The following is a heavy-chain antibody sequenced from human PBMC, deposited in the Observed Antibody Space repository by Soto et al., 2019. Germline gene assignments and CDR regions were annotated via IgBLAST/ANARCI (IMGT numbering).Heavy chain of an antibody. Sequence: ESGGGVVQPGRSLRLSCAASGFTFSSYGMHWVRQAPGKGLEWVAVISYDGSNKYYADSVKGRFTISRDNSKNTLYLQMNSLRAEDTAVYYCAKDGGDIVVVPAAMPYYYYYMDVWGKGTTVTVSS. V-gene: IGHV3-30*18. CDR1: GFTFSSYG. D-gene: IGHD2-2*01. CDR3: AKDGGDIVVVPAAMPYYYYYMDV. CDR2: ISYDGSNK. J-gene: IGHJ6*03.